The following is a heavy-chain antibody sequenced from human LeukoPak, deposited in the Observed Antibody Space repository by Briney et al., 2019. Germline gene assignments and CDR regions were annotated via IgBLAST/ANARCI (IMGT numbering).Heavy chain of an antibody. CDR1: GGSISSYY. CDR2: IYYSGST. J-gene: IGHJ6*03. D-gene: IGHD2-15*01. Sequence: SETLSLTCTVSGGSISSYYWSWIRQPPGKGLEWIGYIYYSGSTNYNPSLKSRVTISVDTSKNQFSLKLSSVTAADTAVYYCARMVGATDNYYYYMDVWGKGTTVTISS. V-gene: IGHV4-59*01. CDR3: ARMVGATDNYYYYMDV.